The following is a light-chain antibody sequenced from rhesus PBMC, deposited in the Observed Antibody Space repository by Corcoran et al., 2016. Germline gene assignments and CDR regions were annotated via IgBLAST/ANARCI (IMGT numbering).Light chain of an antibody. J-gene: IGLJ6*01. Sequence: QSVVTQPPSASEASRKTVTISCSGSGSKIGGYGVLWYQHLPGTTPRLLIYNNYQRASGVSDRFSASQSGTSASLAISGRRTEDEADYYCAAWDDSLDSYVFGSGTKLTVL. CDR2: NNY. V-gene: IGLV1-60*01. CDR1: GSKIGGYG. CDR3: AAWDDSLDSYV.